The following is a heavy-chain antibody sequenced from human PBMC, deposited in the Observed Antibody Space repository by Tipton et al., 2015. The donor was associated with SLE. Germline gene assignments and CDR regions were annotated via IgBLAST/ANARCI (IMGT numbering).Heavy chain of an antibody. CDR2: IYTSGST. Sequence: LRLSCTVSGGSISSGSYYWSWIRQPAGKGLEWIGYIYTSGSTNYNPSLKSRVTISVDTSKNQFSLKLSSVTAADTAVYYCARDLRDTDNWFDPWGQGTLVTVSS. J-gene: IGHJ5*02. V-gene: IGHV4-61*09. CDR1: GGSISSGSYY. CDR3: ARDLRDTDNWFDP.